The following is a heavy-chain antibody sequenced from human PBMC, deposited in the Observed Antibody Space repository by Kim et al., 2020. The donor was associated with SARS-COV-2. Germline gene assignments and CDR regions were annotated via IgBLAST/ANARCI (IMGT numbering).Heavy chain of an antibody. Sequence: PSFQGKVTISADKSISTAYLQWSSLKASDTAMYYCARPATYYYDSSGLDYWGQGTLVTVSS. V-gene: IGHV5-51*01. CDR3: ARPATYYYDSSGLDY. J-gene: IGHJ4*02. D-gene: IGHD3-22*01.